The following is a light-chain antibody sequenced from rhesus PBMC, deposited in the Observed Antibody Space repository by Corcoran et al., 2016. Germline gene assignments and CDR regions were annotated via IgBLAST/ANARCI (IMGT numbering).Light chain of an antibody. CDR3: QHGYGTPFT. V-gene: IGKV1-74*01. CDR2: KAS. J-gene: IGKJ3*01. Sequence: DIQMTQSPSSLSASVGDRVTITCRASENVNNYLNWYQPKPGKAPKLLIYKASTLQSGFPSRFSGSGSGTDDTFTISSLQPEDVATYYCQHGYGTPFTFGPGTKLDIK. CDR1: ENVNNY.